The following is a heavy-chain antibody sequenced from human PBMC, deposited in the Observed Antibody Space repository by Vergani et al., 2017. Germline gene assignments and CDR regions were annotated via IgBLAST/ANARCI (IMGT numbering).Heavy chain of an antibody. D-gene: IGHD6-19*01. V-gene: IGHV4-39*01. CDR2: IYYSGST. CDR3: ARHSTVEWLVKLGWIDP. Sequence: QLQLQESGPGLVTPSATLSLTCSVSGASIRSSNYYWGWIRQPPGKGLEWIASIYYSGSTYYNLSLKSRVTISVDTSKNTFSLKLSSVTAADTAVYFCARHSTVEWLVKLGWIDPWGQGILVTVSS. J-gene: IGHJ5*02. CDR1: GASIRSSNYY.